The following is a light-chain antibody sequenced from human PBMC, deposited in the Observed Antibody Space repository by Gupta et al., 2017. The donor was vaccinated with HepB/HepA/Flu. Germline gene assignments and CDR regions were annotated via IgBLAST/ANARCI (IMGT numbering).Light chain of an antibody. Sequence: DVVMTQSPLSLPVTLGQPASISCRSSQSLVHSDGNTYLHWFQQRPGQSPRRLIYKVSDRDSGVPDRFSGSGSGTDFTLKITRVEAEDVAVYYCMQTKQCPGTFGQGTKVDIK. J-gene: IGKJ1*01. CDR2: KVS. V-gene: IGKV2-30*02. CDR3: MQTKQCPGT. CDR1: QSLVHSDGNTY.